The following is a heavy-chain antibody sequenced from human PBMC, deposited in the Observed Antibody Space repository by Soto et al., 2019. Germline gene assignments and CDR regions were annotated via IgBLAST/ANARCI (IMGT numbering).Heavy chain of an antibody. CDR2: INPSGGST. J-gene: IGHJ6*02. CDR3: ASSYSNYGGPGDQYCMDV. V-gene: IGHV1-46*01. CDR1: GYTFTSYY. D-gene: IGHD4-4*01. Sequence: ASVKVSCKASGYTFTSYYMHWVRQAPGQGLEWMGIINPSGGSTSYAQKFQGRVTMTRDTSTSTVYMELSSLRSEDTAVYYCASSYSNYGGPGDQYCMDVWCQGXTVTV.